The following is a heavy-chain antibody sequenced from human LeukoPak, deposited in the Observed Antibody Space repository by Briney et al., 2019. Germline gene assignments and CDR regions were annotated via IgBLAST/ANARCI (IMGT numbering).Heavy chain of an antibody. CDR1: GFTFDDYA. D-gene: IGHD1-14*01. V-gene: IGHV3-9*01. Sequence: PGGSLRLSRAASGFTFDDYAMHWVRQAPGKGLEWVSGISWNSGSIGYADSVKGRFTISRDNAKNSLYLQMNSLRAEDTALYYCAKDRKDYYYYYMDVWGKGTTVTVSS. J-gene: IGHJ6*03. CDR2: ISWNSGSI. CDR3: AKDRKDYYYYYMDV.